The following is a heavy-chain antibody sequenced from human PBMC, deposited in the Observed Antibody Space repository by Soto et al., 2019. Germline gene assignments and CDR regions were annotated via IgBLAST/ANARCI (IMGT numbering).Heavy chain of an antibody. D-gene: IGHD3-9*01. Sequence: ASVKVSCKASGYTFTSYYMHWVRQAPGQGLEWMGIINPSGGSTSYAQKFKGRVTMTRDTSTSTVYMELSSLRSEDTAVYYCARDFHYDILTGYSPSYNWFDPWGQGTLVTVSS. CDR2: INPSGGST. CDR1: GYTFTSYY. V-gene: IGHV1-46*03. CDR3: ARDFHYDILTGYSPSYNWFDP. J-gene: IGHJ5*02.